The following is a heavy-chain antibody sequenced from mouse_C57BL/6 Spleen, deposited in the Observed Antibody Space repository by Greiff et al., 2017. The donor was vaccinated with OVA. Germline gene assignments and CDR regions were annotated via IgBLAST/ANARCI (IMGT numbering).Heavy chain of an antibody. J-gene: IGHJ2*01. Sequence: EVQLVESGGGLVKPGGSLKLSCAASGFTFSDYGMHWVRQAPEKGLEWVAYISSGSSTIYYADTVKGRFTISRDNAKNTLFLQMTSLRSEDTAMYYCARNYYGSSYRYFDYRGQGTTLTVSS. V-gene: IGHV5-17*01. D-gene: IGHD1-1*01. CDR3: ARNYYGSSYRYFDY. CDR1: GFTFSDYG. CDR2: ISSGSSTI.